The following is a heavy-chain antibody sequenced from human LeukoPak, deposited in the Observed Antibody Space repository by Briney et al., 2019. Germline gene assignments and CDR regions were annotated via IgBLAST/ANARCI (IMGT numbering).Heavy chain of an antibody. J-gene: IGHJ4*02. Sequence: SETLSLTCTVSGGSISSYYWSWIRQPPGKGLEWIGYVYYTGHTHYSPSLKSRVTVSLDTSRNQVSLILSSVTAADTAVYYCARHRFGHLFDYWGQGTLVFVSS. CDR2: VYYTGHT. CDR1: GGSISSYY. D-gene: IGHD3-16*01. V-gene: IGHV4-59*08. CDR3: ARHRFGHLFDY.